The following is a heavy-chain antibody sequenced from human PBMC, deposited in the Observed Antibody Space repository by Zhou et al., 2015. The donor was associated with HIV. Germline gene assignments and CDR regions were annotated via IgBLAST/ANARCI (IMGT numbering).Heavy chain of an antibody. J-gene: IGHJ6*02. CDR3: VTGPRRSGYIYYALDV. V-gene: IGHV3-15*01. CDR1: GFTFSDSW. CDR2: IKSKTDGGTT. D-gene: IGHD3-3*01. Sequence: EVQLVESGGGLVKPGGSLRLSCAVSGFTFSDSWMTWVRRAPGKGLEWLGRIKSKTDGGTTEDAAAVRDRFTISRDDSKNTLYLQMNNLKTEDTAVYYCVTGPRRSGYIYYALDVWGQGTTVTVSS.